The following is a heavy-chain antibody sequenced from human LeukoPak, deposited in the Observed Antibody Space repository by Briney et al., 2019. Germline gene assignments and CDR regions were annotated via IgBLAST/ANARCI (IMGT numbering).Heavy chain of an antibody. CDR1: GGSFSGYY. CDR2: INHSGST. V-gene: IGHV4-34*01. J-gene: IGHJ5*02. CDR3: ARRVPVNPGTIAAAWFDP. Sequence: SETLSLTCAVYGGSFSGYYWSWIRQPPGKGLEWIGEINHSGSTNYNPSLKSRVTISVDTSKNQFSLKLSSVTAADTAVYYCARRVPVNPGTIAAAWFDPWGQGTLVTVSS. D-gene: IGHD6-13*01.